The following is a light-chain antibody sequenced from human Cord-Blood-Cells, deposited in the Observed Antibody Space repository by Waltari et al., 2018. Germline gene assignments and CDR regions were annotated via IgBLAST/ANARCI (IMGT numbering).Light chain of an antibody. CDR3: CSYAGSSTFV. Sequence: QSALTQPASVSGSPGQSITISCTGTSSDVGSYNLVSWYHQHQGKAPKLMIYEVSKRPSGVSNRLSGSKAGNTASLTISGLQAEDEADYYCCSYAGSSTFVCGTGTKVTVL. CDR1: SSDVGSYNL. J-gene: IGLJ1*01. V-gene: IGLV2-23*02. CDR2: EVS.